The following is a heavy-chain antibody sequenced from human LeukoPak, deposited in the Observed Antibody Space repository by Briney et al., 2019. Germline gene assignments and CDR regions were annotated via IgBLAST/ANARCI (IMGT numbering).Heavy chain of an antibody. Sequence: PGGSLGLSCAASGFTFSSYGMHWVRQAPGKGLEWVAFIRYDGSNKYYADSVKGRFTISRDNSKNTLYLQMNSLRAEDTAVDYCAKNGPRRITMVRGVPPHFDYWGQGTLVTVSS. CDR1: GFTFSSYG. V-gene: IGHV3-30*02. J-gene: IGHJ4*02. CDR2: IRYDGSNK. CDR3: AKNGPRRITMVRGVPPHFDY. D-gene: IGHD3-10*01.